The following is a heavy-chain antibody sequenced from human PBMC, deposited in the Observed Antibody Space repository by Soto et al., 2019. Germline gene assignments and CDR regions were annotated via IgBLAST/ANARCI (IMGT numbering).Heavy chain of an antibody. D-gene: IGHD3-16*01. J-gene: IGHJ5*02. Sequence: EVQLLESGGDLVHPGGSLSLSCAASGFTFTSYAMTWVRQAPEKGLEWVSSISASGGTTYYTDSVKGRFTISRDNSKNTLFLQTNSLRAEDTAVYYCANAWGWFDPWGQGTLVTVSS. V-gene: IGHV3-23*01. CDR3: ANAWGWFDP. CDR2: ISASGGTT. CDR1: GFTFTSYA.